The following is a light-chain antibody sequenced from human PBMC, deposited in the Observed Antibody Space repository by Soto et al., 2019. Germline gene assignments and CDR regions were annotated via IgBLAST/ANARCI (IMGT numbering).Light chain of an antibody. J-gene: IGLJ1*01. CDR2: EVS. V-gene: IGLV2-23*02. CDR3: CSYAGYSTYV. Sequence: QPVLTQPASVSGSPGQSITISCTGHSSDVASYNLVSWYQHHPGKAPKLMIYEVSKRPSGVSHRFSGSKSGNTASLTISGLHAEDEADYYSCSYAGYSTYVFGTGTKLTVL. CDR1: SSDVASYNL.